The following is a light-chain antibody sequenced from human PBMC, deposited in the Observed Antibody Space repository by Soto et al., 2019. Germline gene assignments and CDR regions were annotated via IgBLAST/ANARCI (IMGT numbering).Light chain of an antibody. CDR3: QQYCSTLWT. J-gene: IGKJ1*01. V-gene: IGKV4-1*01. CDR1: QSVLYSSNNKNY. CDR2: WAS. Sequence: DIVMTQSPDSLAVSLGERATINCKSSQSVLYSSNNKNYLAWYQQKPGQPPKLLIYWASTRESGVPDRFSGSGSGTDFTLTISSLQAEDVAVYYCQQYCSTLWTFGQVTKVEL.